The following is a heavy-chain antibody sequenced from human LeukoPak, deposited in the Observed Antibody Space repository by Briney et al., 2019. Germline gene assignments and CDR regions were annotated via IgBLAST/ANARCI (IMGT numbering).Heavy chain of an antibody. J-gene: IGHJ5*02. CDR2: ISAGGGST. CDR1: GFTLSTYA. V-gene: IGHV3-23*01. D-gene: IGHD6-13*01. Sequence: GGSLRLTCAASGFTLSTYAMNWVRQAPGKGLEWVSGISAGGGSTYYADSVKGRFTISRDNSKNTLYLQMNSLTVEDTAVYYCAKSPRSAADNWFDPWGQGTLVTVSS. CDR3: AKSPRSAADNWFDP.